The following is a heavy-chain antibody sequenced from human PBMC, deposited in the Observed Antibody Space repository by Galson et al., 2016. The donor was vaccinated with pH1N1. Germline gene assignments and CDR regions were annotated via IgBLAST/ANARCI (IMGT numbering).Heavy chain of an antibody. CDR2: IEWDDSR. J-gene: IGHJ6*03. Sequence: PALVKPTQTLTLTCTLSGLSLSAGEVSVGWIRQPPGKDLEWLAHIEWDDSRYYSTSLETRLTISKDASKNQVVLRMTNMDPVDTGTYYCARMGRDFGDYDELGYYYYYMDVWGKGTTVTVSS. D-gene: IGHD4-17*01. V-gene: IGHV2-70*01. CDR3: ARMGRDFGDYDELGYYYYYMDV. CDR1: GLSLSAGEVS.